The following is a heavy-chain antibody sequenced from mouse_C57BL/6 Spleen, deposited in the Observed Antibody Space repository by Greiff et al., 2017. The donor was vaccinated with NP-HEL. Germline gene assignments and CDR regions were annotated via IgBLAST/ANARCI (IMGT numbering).Heavy chain of an antibody. CDR3: AFYDGYYGAFDY. CDR2: INPSNGGT. J-gene: IGHJ2*01. D-gene: IGHD2-3*01. V-gene: IGHV1-53*01. Sequence: QVQLQQPGTELVKPGASVKLSCKASGYTFTSYWMHWVKQRPGQGLEWIGNINPSNGGTNYNEKFKSKATLSVDKSSSTAYMQLSSLTSEDSAVYYCAFYDGYYGAFDYWGQGTTLTVSS. CDR1: GYTFTSYW.